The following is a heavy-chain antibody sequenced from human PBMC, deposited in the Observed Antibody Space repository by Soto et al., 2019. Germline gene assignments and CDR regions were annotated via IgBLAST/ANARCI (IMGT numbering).Heavy chain of an antibody. CDR1: GFTFSYYT. J-gene: IGHJ4*02. D-gene: IGHD3-16*01. CDR3: ARAIMIGETDY. CDR2: ISSTSTYI. Sequence: EVQVVESGGGLVRPGGSLRLSCVASGFTFSYYTMNWVRQAPGKGLEWVSSISSTSTYIYYADSVKGRFAVSRDNAQSSVFLQMNSLRVDDTAVYYCARAIMIGETDYWGQGTLVTVSS. V-gene: IGHV3-21*01.